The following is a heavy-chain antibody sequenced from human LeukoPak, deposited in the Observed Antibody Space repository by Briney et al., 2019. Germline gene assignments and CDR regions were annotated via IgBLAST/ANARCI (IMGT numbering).Heavy chain of an antibody. V-gene: IGHV1-46*01. CDR3: ARALPHRRLMDTTMEQHWFDP. Sequence: ASVKVSCKASGYTFTGYFMHWVRQAPGRGLEWMGLINPSGGSTRYAQKFQGRVTMTRDMSTSTVYMELSSLRSEDTAVYYCARALPHRRLMDTTMEQHWFDPWGQGTLVTVSS. CDR1: GYTFTGYF. J-gene: IGHJ5*02. D-gene: IGHD5-18*01. CDR2: INPSGGST.